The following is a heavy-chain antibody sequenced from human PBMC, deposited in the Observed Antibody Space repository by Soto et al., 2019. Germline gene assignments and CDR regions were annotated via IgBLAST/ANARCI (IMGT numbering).Heavy chain of an antibody. CDR2: IYDSGTT. J-gene: IGHJ4*02. Sequence: SETLSLTCTVSGFSIGTNNWWGWIRQPPGKGLEWIGNIYDSGTTQSNPSLKSRVTMTIDGAGNQFSLRLISVTAADTAVYYCARKERKPAAIWNWGQGTLVTVSS. V-gene: IGHV4-28*01. CDR3: ARKERKPAAIWN. CDR1: GFSIGTNNW. D-gene: IGHD2-2*01.